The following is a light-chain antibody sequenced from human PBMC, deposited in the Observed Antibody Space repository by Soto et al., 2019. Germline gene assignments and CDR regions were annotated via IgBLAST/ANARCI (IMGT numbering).Light chain of an antibody. CDR1: SSDVGGYNR. J-gene: IGLJ1*01. Sequence: QSVLTQPPSVSGSPGQSVTISCTGTSSDVGGYNRVSWYQQPPGKAPKLLMYDVSNRPSGGSTRFSGSKSGNTASLTISGLQAEDEADYYCTSYATGSAYVFGPGTKVTV. V-gene: IGLV2-18*02. CDR2: DVS. CDR3: TSYATGSAYV.